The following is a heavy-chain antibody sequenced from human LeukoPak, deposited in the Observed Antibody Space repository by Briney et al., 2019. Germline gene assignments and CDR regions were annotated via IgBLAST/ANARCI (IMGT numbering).Heavy chain of an antibody. CDR2: IYYSGNT. CDR3: ARVELWFGEEEDYFDY. D-gene: IGHD3-10*01. V-gene: IGHV4-39*07. Sequence: SETLSLTCTVSGGSISSSNYYWGWIRQPPGKGLEWIGSIYYSGNTYYNPSLKSRVTISVDTSKNQFSLKLSSVTAADTAVYYCARVELWFGEEEDYFDYWGQGTLVTVSS. CDR1: GGSISSSNYY. J-gene: IGHJ4*02.